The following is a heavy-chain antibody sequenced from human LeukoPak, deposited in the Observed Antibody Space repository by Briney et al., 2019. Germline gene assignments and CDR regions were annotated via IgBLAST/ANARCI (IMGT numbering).Heavy chain of an antibody. Sequence: GGSLRLSCAASGFTFSSYWMHWVRQAPGKGLVWVSRINSDGSSTSYADSVKGRFTISRDNAKNTLYLQMNSLRAEDTAVYYCTRGGNGYYFDYWGQGTLVIVSS. CDR1: GFTFSSYW. V-gene: IGHV3-74*01. CDR3: TRGGNGYYFDY. J-gene: IGHJ4*02. CDR2: INSDGSST. D-gene: IGHD4-23*01.